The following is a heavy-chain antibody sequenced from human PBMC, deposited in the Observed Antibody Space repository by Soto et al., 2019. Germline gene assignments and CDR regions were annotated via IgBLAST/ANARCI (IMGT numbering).Heavy chain of an antibody. Sequence: PSETMSPTCAVYGGSFSVYYWSWIRQPPGKGLEWIGEINHSGSTNYNPSLKSRVTISVDTSKNQFSLKLSSVTAADTAVYYCARGGYYGSGSYYKIGYFGMDVWGQGTTVT. CDR2: INHSGST. CDR1: GGSFSVYY. D-gene: IGHD3-10*01. V-gene: IGHV4-34*01. CDR3: ARGGYYGSGSYYKIGYFGMDV. J-gene: IGHJ6*02.